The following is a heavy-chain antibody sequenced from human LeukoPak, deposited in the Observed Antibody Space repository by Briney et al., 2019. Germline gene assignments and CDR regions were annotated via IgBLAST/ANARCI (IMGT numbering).Heavy chain of an antibody. CDR1: GFTFSSYA. V-gene: IGHV3-21*01. Sequence: GGSLRLSCATSGFTFSSYAMHWVRQAPGKGLEWVSSISSSSSYIYYADSVKGRFTISRDNAKNLLYLHMNSLRVDDTAVFYCAREVLVVAATTFWYFDLWGRGTLVTVSS. J-gene: IGHJ2*01. CDR2: ISSSSSYI. D-gene: IGHD2-15*01. CDR3: AREVLVVAATTFWYFDL.